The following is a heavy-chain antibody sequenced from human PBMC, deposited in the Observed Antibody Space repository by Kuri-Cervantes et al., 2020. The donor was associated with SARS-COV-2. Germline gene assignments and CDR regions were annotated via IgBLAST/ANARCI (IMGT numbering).Heavy chain of an antibody. V-gene: IGHV4-34*01. CDR3: AGQYEQGYNYGDYYGMDV. J-gene: IGHJ6*02. CDR2: INHSGST. Sequence: SETLSLTCAVYGGSFSGYYWSWIRQPPGKGLEWIGEINHSGSTNYNPSLKSRGTVSVDTSKNQFSLKLSSVTAADTAVYYCAGQYEQGYNYGDYYGMDVWGQGTTVTVSS. CDR1: GGSFSGYY. D-gene: IGHD5-18*01.